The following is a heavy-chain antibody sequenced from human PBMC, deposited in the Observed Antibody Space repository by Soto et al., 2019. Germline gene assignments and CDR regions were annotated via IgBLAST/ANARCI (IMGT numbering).Heavy chain of an antibody. Sequence: GGSLRLSCAASGFTFSSYSMNWVRQAPGKGLEWVSSISSSSSYIYYADSVKGRFTISRDNAKNSLYLQMNSLRAEDTAVYYCARPVGITFGGVIPPHMDVWGKGTTVTVSS. V-gene: IGHV3-21*01. D-gene: IGHD3-16*02. CDR1: GFTFSSYS. CDR3: ARPVGITFGGVIPPHMDV. J-gene: IGHJ6*03. CDR2: ISSSSSYI.